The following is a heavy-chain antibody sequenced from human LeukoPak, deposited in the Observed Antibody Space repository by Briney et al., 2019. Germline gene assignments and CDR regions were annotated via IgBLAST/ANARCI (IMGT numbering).Heavy chain of an antibody. J-gene: IGHJ3*02. CDR3: ARDQILGYCSGGSCPPDAFDI. CDR2: MNPNSGNT. D-gene: IGHD2-15*01. Sequence: ASVKVSCKASGYTFTSYDINWVRQATGQGLEWMGWMNPNSGNTGYAQKFQGRVTMTRNTSISTAYMELSSLRSEDTAVYYCARDQILGYCSGGSCPPDAFDIWGQGTMVTVSS. CDR1: GYTFTSYD. V-gene: IGHV1-8*01.